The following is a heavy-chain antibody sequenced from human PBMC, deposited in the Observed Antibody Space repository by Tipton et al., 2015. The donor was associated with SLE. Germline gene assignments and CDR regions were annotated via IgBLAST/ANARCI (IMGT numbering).Heavy chain of an antibody. J-gene: IGHJ4*02. Sequence: PLRLSCTASGFTFSNYEMNWVRQAPGKGLEWVSYINSSGTTIYYAASVKGRFTTSRDNAKNSLYLQMNSLRAEDTAIYYCARDLRGGELRRYFDYWGQGTLVTVSS. CDR3: ARDLRGGELRRYFDY. V-gene: IGHV3-48*03. CDR1: GFTFSNYE. D-gene: IGHD1-26*01. CDR2: INSSGTTI.